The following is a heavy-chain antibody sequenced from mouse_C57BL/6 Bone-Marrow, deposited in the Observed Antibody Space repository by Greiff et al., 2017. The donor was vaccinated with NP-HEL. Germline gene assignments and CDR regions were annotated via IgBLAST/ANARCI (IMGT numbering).Heavy chain of an antibody. CDR3: ASSNWDWYFDV. J-gene: IGHJ1*03. V-gene: IGHV2-2*01. CDR1: GFSLTSYG. Sequence: QVQLKESGPGLVQPSQSLSITCTVSGFSLTSYGVHWVRQSPGKGLAWLGVIWSGGGTDYNAAFISRLSISKDNSKSQVFFKMNSLPADYTAIYYCASSNWDWYFDVWGTGTTVTVSS. D-gene: IGHD4-1*01. CDR2: IWSGGGT.